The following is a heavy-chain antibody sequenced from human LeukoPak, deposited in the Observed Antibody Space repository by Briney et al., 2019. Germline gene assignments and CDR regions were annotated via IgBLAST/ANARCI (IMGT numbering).Heavy chain of an antibody. V-gene: IGHV3-23*01. J-gene: IGHJ5*02. CDR2: ISSGSGST. Sequence: GVSLRLSCAASGFTFSNYAMTWVRQAPGKGLEWVSTISSGSGSTYYADSVKGRFTNSRDNFKNTLYLQMNSLRVEDTAVYYCAKAIGQEVPAASRWYDPWGRGTLVIVSS. CDR3: AKAIGQEVPAASRWYDP. D-gene: IGHD2-2*01. CDR1: GFTFSNYA.